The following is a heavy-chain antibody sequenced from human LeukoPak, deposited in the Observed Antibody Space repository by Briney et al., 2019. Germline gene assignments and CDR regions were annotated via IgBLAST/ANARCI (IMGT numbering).Heavy chain of an antibody. CDR3: AREVRDQIDTGLYFDL. V-gene: IGHV3-23*01. CDR2: ISGSGGST. Sequence: GGSLRLSCAASGFTFSSYAMSWVRQAPGKGLEWVSAISGSGGSTYYLDSVKGRFTISRENARNTVYLQMNSLGAGDTAVYYCAREVRDQIDTGLYFDLWGRGTLVTVSS. CDR1: GFTFSSYA. J-gene: IGHJ2*01. D-gene: IGHD2-8*02.